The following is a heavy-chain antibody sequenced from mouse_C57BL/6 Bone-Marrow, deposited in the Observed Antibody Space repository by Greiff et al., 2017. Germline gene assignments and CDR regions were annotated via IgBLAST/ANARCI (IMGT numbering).Heavy chain of an antibody. Sequence: VQLKESGAELVRPGASVKLSCTASGFNIKDDYMHWVKQRPEQGLEWIGWIDPENGDTEYASKFQGKATITADTSSNTAYLQLSSLTTEDTAVYYYTTGDYEGFAYWGQGTLVTVSA. CDR3: TTGDYEGFAY. V-gene: IGHV14-4*01. CDR1: GFNIKDDY. CDR2: IDPENGDT. J-gene: IGHJ3*01. D-gene: IGHD2-4*01.